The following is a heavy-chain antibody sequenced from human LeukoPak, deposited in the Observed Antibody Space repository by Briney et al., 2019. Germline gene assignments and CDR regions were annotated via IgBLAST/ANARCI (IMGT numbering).Heavy chain of an antibody. J-gene: IGHJ4*02. CDR1: GFIFSSYG. V-gene: IGHV3-30*18. CDR2: ISYDGSNK. Sequence: GGSLRLSCAASGFIFSSYGIHWVRQAPGKGLEWVAVISYDGSNKFYLDSVKGRFTISRDNSKNTVYLQMNSLRAEDTAVYYCAKEKTGSNYGCWGQGTLVTVSS. CDR3: AKEKTGSNYGC. D-gene: IGHD3-9*01.